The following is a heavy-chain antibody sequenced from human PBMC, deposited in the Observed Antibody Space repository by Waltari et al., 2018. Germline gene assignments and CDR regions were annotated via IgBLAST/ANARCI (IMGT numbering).Heavy chain of an antibody. CDR1: GGSISSSSYY. V-gene: IGHV4-39*07. Sequence: QLQLQESGPGLVKPSETLSLTCTVSGGSISSSSYYWGWIRQPPGKGLEWIGSIYYSGRTYYNPSLKSRGTISVDTSKNQFSLKLSSVTAADTAVYYCASDNSSGWADYWGQGTLFTVSS. D-gene: IGHD6-19*01. J-gene: IGHJ4*02. CDR3: ASDNSSGWADY. CDR2: IYYSGRT.